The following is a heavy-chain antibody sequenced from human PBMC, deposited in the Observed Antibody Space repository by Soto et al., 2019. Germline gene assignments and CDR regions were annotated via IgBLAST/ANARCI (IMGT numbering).Heavy chain of an antibody. CDR2: ISSTTSYI. CDR1: GFTFTRYS. CDR3: ARESEDLTSNFDY. V-gene: IGHV3-21*06. J-gene: IGHJ4*02. Sequence: GGSLRLSCAASGFTFTRYSMNWVRQAPGKGLEWVSSISSTTSYIYYGDSMKGRFTISRDNAKNSLYLEMNSLRAEDTAVYYCARESEDLTSNFDYWGQGTLVTVPQ.